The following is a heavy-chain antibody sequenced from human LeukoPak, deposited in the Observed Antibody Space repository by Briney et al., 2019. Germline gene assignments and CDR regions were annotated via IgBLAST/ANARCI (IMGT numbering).Heavy chain of an antibody. V-gene: IGHV4-38-2*01. CDR2: VYQSGIT. J-gene: IGHJ4*02. Sequence: SETLSLTCAVSGYSISSGYYWGWIRQPPGKGLEWIGNVYQSGITYYNASLKSRVTISVDTSKNQFSLKLNSVTAADTAVYCCARRYRNSYFDYWGQGTLVTVSS. CDR3: ARRYRNSYFDY. CDR1: GYSISSGYY. D-gene: IGHD4-11*01.